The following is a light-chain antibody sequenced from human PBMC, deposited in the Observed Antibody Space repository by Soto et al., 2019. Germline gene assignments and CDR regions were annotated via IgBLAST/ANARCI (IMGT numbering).Light chain of an antibody. CDR1: QSVLNSNGYNY. Sequence: DIVMTQSPLSLSVTPGEPASISCRSSQSVLNSNGYNYLDWYLQKPGQSPQLLIYWGSNRASGVPDRFSGRGPGTDFTLQISRVEAEDVGVYYCMQALQTPPYTFGQGTKLEIK. V-gene: IGKV2-28*01. CDR2: WGS. J-gene: IGKJ2*01. CDR3: MQALQTPPYT.